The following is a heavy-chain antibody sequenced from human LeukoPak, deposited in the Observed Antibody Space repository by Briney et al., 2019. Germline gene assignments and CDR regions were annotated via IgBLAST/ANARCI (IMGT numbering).Heavy chain of an antibody. CDR1: GYTFTNYA. CDR2: ISGNNSKT. CDR3: ARESRTCSSINCLFDY. V-gene: IGHV1-18*01. J-gene: IGHJ4*02. Sequence: ASVKVSCKASGYTFTNYAITWVRQAPGQGLEWMGWISGNNSKTNYAQKYQGRVTMTTDTFTSAAYMELRSLRSDDTAVYYCARESRTCSSINCLFDYWGQGTLVTVSS. D-gene: IGHD2-2*01.